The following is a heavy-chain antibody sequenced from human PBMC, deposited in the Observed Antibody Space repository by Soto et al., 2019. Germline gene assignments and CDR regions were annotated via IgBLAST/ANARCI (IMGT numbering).Heavy chain of an antibody. CDR2: INSDGSVS. V-gene: IGHV3-74*02. D-gene: IGHD2-15*01. J-gene: IGHJ6*03. Sequence: EVQLVESGGGLVQPGGSLRLSCAASVFTFSNYWMYWVRQAPGKGLEWVSRINSDGSVSSHADSVRGRLTISRDTVKNTLYLHMDSQRAEDTAVYFCARGDCVGGSCYSLAGSFYYYMDVWGKGTTVTVFS. CDR1: VFTFSNYW. CDR3: ARGDCVGGSCYSLAGSFYYYMDV.